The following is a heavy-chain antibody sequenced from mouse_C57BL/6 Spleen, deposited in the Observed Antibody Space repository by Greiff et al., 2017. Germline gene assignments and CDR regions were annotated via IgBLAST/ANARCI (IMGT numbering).Heavy chain of an antibody. CDR3: TRYPDYYGSSYFDY. CDR1: GYTFTDYE. D-gene: IGHD1-1*01. J-gene: IGHJ2*01. Sequence: QVQLQQSGAELVRPGASVTLSCKASGYTFTDYEMHWVKQTPVHGLEWIGALDPETGGTAYNQKFKGKAILTADKSASTAYMELRSLTSEDSAVYYCTRYPDYYGSSYFDYWGQGTTLTVSS. V-gene: IGHV1-15*01. CDR2: LDPETGGT.